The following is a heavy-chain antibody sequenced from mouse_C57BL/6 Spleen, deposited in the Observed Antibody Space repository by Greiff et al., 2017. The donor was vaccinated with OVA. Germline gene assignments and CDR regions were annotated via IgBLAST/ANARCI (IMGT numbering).Heavy chain of an antibody. CDR3: TRGYYENYAMDY. CDR1: GYTFTDYY. J-gene: IGHJ4*01. V-gene: IGHV1-26*01. Sequence: VQLQQSGPELVKPGASVKISCKASGYTFTDYYMNWVKQSHGKSLEWIGDINPNNGGTSYNQKFKGKATLTVDKSSSTDYMELRNLTTEDSAVYYCTRGYYENYAMDYWGQGTSVTVSS. CDR2: INPNNGGT. D-gene: IGHD1-1*01.